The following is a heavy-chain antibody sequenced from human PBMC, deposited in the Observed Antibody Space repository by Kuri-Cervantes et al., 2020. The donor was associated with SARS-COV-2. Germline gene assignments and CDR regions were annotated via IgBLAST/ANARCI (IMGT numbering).Heavy chain of an antibody. D-gene: IGHD6-13*01. J-gene: IGHJ3*02. CDR2: ISYDGSNK. Sequence: GESLKISCAASGFTFTGYAMHWVRQAPGKGLEWVALISYDGSNKYYADSVKGRFTISRDNSRNTLYLQMNSLRAEDTAVYYCARDEDSSWYSRYGAFDIWGQGTMVTVSS. V-gene: IGHV3-30-3*01. CDR3: ARDEDSSWYSRYGAFDI. CDR1: GFTFTGYA.